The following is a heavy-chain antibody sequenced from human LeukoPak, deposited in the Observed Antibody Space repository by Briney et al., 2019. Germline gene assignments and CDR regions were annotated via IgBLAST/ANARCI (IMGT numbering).Heavy chain of an antibody. CDR3: ARYEYDNRAYYPFDY. V-gene: IGHV4-34*01. J-gene: IGHJ4*02. D-gene: IGHD3-22*01. CDR2: INHSGST. CDR1: GGSFSGYY. Sequence: SETLSLTCAVYGGSFSGYYWSWIRQPPGKGLEWIGEINHSGSTNYNPSLKSRVTISVDTSKNQFSLKLSSVTAADTAVYYCARYEYDNRAYYPFDYWGQGALVTVSS.